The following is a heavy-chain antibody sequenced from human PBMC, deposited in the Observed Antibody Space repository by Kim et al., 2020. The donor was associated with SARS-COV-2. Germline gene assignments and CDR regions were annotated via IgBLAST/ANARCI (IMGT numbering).Heavy chain of an antibody. CDR2: ISSSSSYI. Sequence: GGSLRLSCAASGFTFSSYSMNWVRQAPGKGLEWVSSISSSSSYIYYADSVKGRFTISRDNAKNSLYLQMNSLRAEDTAVYYCARDLIVVVPAAINYYYYYGMDVWGQGTTVTVSS. CDR1: GFTFSSYS. V-gene: IGHV3-21*01. J-gene: IGHJ6*02. D-gene: IGHD2-2*02. CDR3: ARDLIVVVPAAINYYYYYGMDV.